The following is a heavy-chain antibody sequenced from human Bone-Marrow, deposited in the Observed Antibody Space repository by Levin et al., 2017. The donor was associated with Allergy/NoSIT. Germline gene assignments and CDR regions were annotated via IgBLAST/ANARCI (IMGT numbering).Heavy chain of an antibody. V-gene: IGHV1-18*01. CDR1: GYTFKNYG. J-gene: IGHJ6*03. Sequence: PRASVKVSCKASGYTFKNYGISWVRQAPGQGLEWMGWISTHNGNTNYAQSFQGRVTMTTDTSTSTADMELRSLISDDTAVYYCARFVVTPVSYFYMDVWGKGTTVTVSS. D-gene: IGHD2-2*01. CDR3: ARFVVTPVSYFYMDV. CDR2: ISTHNGNT.